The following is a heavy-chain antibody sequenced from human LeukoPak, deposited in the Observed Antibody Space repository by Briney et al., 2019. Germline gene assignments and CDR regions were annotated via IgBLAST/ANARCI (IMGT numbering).Heavy chain of an antibody. CDR1: GGSIGSRNW. D-gene: IGHD6-6*01. J-gene: IGHJ4*02. Sequence: SETPSLTCAVSGGSIGSRNWWNWVRQSPGQGLEWIGEIFHAGSTNYNPSLKSRVTISVDKSKNQISLRLNTVTAADTAVYYCARDVGSIAAPLWGRGTLVTVSS. CDR2: IFHAGST. CDR3: ARDVGSIAAPL. V-gene: IGHV4-4*02.